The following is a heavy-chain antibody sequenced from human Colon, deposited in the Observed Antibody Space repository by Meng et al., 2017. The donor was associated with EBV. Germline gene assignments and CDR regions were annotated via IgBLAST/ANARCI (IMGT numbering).Heavy chain of an antibody. D-gene: IGHD1-26*01. Sequence: QLPLKQWGAGRLNPSETLSLTCAVYGGSFSGYYWSWIRQPPEKGLEWIGEINHSGSTNYNPSLKSRVTISVDTSKKQFSLKLSSVTAADTAVYYCARGPGGSYYLYYFDYWGQGTLVTVSS. J-gene: IGHJ4*02. CDR1: GGSFSGYY. V-gene: IGHV4-34*01. CDR3: ARGPGGSYYLYYFDY. CDR2: INHSGST.